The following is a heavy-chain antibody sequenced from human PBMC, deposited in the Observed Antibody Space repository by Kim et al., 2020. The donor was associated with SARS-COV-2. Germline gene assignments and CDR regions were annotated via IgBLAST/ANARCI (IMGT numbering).Heavy chain of an antibody. CDR1: GFTFSTYG. CDR2: ITGGGENT. D-gene: IGHD3-10*01. CDR3: ARRPADGSGMGD. Sequence: GGSLRLSCAASGFTFSTYGMNWVRQAPGKGLEWVSSITGGGENTYYADSVKGRSTISRDNSRNTLYLQMNSLRAEDTALYYCARRPADGSGMGDWGRGTLVTVSS. V-gene: IGHV3-23*01. J-gene: IGHJ4*02.